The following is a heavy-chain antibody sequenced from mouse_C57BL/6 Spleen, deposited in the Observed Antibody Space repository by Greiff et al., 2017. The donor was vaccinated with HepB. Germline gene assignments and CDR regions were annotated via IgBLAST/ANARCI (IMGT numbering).Heavy chain of an antibody. CDR1: GYTFTSYW. CDR2: IYPGSGST. Sequence: VQLQQSGAELVKPGASVKMSCKASGYTFTSYWITWVKQRPGQGLEWIGDIYPGSGSTNYNEKFKSKATLTVDTSSSTAYMQLSSLTSEDSAVYYCERYCGNYADYFDYWGQGTTLTVSA. CDR3: ERYCGNYADYFDY. J-gene: IGHJ2*01. V-gene: IGHV1-55*01. D-gene: IGHD2-1*01.